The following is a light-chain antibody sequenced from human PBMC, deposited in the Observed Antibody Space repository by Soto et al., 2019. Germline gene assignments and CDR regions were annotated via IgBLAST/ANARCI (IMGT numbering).Light chain of an antibody. V-gene: IGKV3-20*01. J-gene: IGKJ2*01. CDR3: QHYNNWPFT. CDR2: SAS. CDR1: QSVSANY. Sequence: EIVLTQSPGTLSLSPGERATLSCRASQSVSANYLAWYQQKPGQAPRLLIYSASTRATGIPDRFSGSGSGTDFTLTISRLEPEDFAVYYCQHYNNWPFTFGQGTKLEIK.